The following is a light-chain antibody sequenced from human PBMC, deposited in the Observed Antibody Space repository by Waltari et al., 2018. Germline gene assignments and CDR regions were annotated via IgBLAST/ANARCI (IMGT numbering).Light chain of an antibody. Sequence: EIVLTHSPATLSLSPGERATLPCRDSQSVSSYLAWYQQKPGQAPRLLIFDASNRATGIPARFSGSGSGTDFTVTISSLEPEDFAVYYCQQRKSWPLTFGGGTKVEIK. CDR2: DAS. CDR3: QQRKSWPLT. V-gene: IGKV3-11*01. CDR1: QSVSSY. J-gene: IGKJ4*01.